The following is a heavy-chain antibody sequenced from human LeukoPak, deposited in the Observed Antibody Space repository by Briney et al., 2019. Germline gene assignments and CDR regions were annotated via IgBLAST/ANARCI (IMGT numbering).Heavy chain of an antibody. V-gene: IGHV3-23*01. CDR2: ISGSGDNT. J-gene: IGHJ4*02. CDR1: GFTFSNYG. D-gene: IGHD1-26*01. CDR3: AKLREWELPDLFDY. Sequence: PGGSLRLSCAASGFTFSNYGMSWVRQAPGKGLEWVSAISGSGDNTYYADSVKGRFTSSRDNSKNTLYLQLNSLRAEDTAVYYCAKLREWELPDLFDYWGQGTLVTVSS.